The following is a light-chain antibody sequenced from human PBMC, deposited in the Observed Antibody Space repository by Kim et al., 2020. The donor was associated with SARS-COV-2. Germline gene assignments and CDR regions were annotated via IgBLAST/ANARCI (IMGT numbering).Light chain of an antibody. CDR2: DVS. CDR3: SSYTRSSTRV. V-gene: IGLV2-14*03. Sequence: GQSITISCSGTSSDVGGYNYVSWYQQYPGKAPKLMIYDVSNRPSGVSNRFSGSKSGNTASLTISGLQAEDEADYYCSSYTRSSTRVFGGGTQLTVL. J-gene: IGLJ3*02. CDR1: SSDVGGYNY.